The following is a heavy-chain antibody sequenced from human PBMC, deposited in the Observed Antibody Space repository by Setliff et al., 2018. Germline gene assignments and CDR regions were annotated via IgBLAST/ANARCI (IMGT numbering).Heavy chain of an antibody. CDR2: IIPIFGTA. Sequence: ASVKVSCKASGGTFSSYAISWVRQAPGQGLEWMGGIIPIFGTANYAQKFQGRVTITTDESTSTAYMELSSLRSEDTAVYYCARDRLERLDAFDIWGQGIMVTVSS. CDR3: ARDRLERLDAFDI. V-gene: IGHV1-69*05. CDR1: GGTFSSYA. J-gene: IGHJ3*02. D-gene: IGHD1-1*01.